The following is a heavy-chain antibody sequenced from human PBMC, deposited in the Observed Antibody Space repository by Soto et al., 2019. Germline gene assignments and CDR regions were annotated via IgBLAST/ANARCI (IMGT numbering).Heavy chain of an antibody. V-gene: IGHV4-39*02. Sequence: LQLQESGPGLVKPSETLSLTCTVSGGSISSSSYYWGWIRQPPGKGLEWIGSIYYRGNTYYNPSLKSRVTISVDTSKNQFSLKLSSVTAADTAVYYCAREGGGYCSGGSCQVDYWGQGTLVTVSS. D-gene: IGHD2-15*01. CDR2: IYYRGNT. CDR3: AREGGGYCSGGSCQVDY. CDR1: GGSISSSSYY. J-gene: IGHJ4*02.